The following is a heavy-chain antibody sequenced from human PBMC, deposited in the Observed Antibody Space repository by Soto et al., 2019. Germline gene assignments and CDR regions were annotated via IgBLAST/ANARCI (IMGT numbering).Heavy chain of an antibody. Sequence: SETLSLTCSVSGDSISNLDYFWAWIRQPPGQALEYIGYIYKSATTYYNPSFESRVAISVDTSKSQFSLNVTSVTATDTAVYFCARGRYCLTGRCFPNWFDSWGQGALVTVSS. CDR3: ARGRYCLTGRCFPNWFDS. CDR2: IYKSATT. V-gene: IGHV4-30-4*01. D-gene: IGHD7-27*01. J-gene: IGHJ5*01. CDR1: GDSISNLDYF.